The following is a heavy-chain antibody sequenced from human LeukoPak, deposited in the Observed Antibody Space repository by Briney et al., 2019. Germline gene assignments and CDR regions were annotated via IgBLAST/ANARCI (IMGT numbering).Heavy chain of an antibody. CDR3: AREEEQQLALDWYFDL. D-gene: IGHD6-13*01. Sequence: ASVKVSCKASGGTFSSYAISWVRQAPGQGLEWMGGVIPIFGTANYAQKFQGRVTITADESTSTAYVELSSLRSEDTAVYYCAREEEQQLALDWYFDLWGRGTLVTVSS. V-gene: IGHV1-69*13. CDR1: GGTFSSYA. J-gene: IGHJ2*01. CDR2: VIPIFGTA.